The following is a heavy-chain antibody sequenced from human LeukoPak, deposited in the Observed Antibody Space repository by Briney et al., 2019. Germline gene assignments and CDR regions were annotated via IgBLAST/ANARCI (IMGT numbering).Heavy chain of an antibody. CDR1: GFTFSIYS. CDR3: VRGTSDTVTDDLDY. CDR2: ISGDSSGM. J-gene: IGHJ4*02. V-gene: IGHV3-21*01. D-gene: IGHD4-17*01. Sequence: GGSLRLSCAVSGFTFSIYSMNWVRQTAGGGLEWVSSISGDSSGMYYRDSVKGRFTISRDNAKNLLYLQMNSLRAEDTAVYYCVRGTSDTVTDDLDYWGPGTVVTVSS.